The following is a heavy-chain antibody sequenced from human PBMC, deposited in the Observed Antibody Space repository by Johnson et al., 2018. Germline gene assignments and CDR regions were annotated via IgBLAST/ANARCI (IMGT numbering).Heavy chain of an antibody. CDR3: AKGDGRADAFEI. D-gene: IGHD5-24*01. J-gene: IGHJ3*02. CDR2: INWNSGSV. Sequence: EVQLLESGGGLVQPGGSLRLSCAASGFTFSSYAMSWVRQAPGKGLEWVSGINWNSGSVGYADSVKGRFTISRDNAKNSLYLQMNSLRAEDTALYYWAKGDGRADAFEIWGQGPMVTVSS. CDR1: GFTFSSYA. V-gene: IGHV3-9*01.